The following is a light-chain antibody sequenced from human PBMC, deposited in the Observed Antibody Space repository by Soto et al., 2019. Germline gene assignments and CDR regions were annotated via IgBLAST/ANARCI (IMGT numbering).Light chain of an antibody. Sequence: DIQMTQSPSTLSAFVGDRVTITCRASQSINSWLAWYQQKPGKAPKVLIYKASSLESGVPSRFSGSGSGTEFTLTISSLQPDDFATYYCQQYHNYSPWTFGQGTTVEMK. J-gene: IGKJ1*01. CDR3: QQYHNYSPWT. CDR2: KAS. V-gene: IGKV1-5*03. CDR1: QSINSW.